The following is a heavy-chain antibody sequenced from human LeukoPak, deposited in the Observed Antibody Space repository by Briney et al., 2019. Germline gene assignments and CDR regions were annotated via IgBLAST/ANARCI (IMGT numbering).Heavy chain of an antibody. CDR2: INLNRRNT. Sequence: GLSLTLSCTASGFSFSTFGMTWVRHTPEKGLEWVSTINLNRRNTHYADSVRGRFPISRDNSRNTIFLQMDNLGAEDTAVYYCVIDPPDWSHARTDPWGEGTRVTVSS. CDR3: VIDPPDWSHARTDP. V-gene: IGHV3-23*01. CDR1: GFSFSTFG. J-gene: IGHJ5*02. D-gene: IGHD1-1*01.